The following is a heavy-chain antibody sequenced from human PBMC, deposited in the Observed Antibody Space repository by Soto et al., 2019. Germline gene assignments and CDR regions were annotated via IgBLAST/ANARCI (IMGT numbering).Heavy chain of an antibody. CDR2: VGGSGGT. CDR3: TKGGLEG. CDR1: GFTFSSHV. V-gene: IGHV3-23*01. D-gene: IGHD3-16*01. Sequence: ELQLLESGGGLVQPGGSLRLSCIASGFTFSSHVMNWDRQPPGRGLEGVSSVGGSGGTYYADSARRLVTISRDISKHTAYLQMDSRIGEDTVVYYSTKGGLEGWCQATTVCVSS. J-gene: IGHJ6*02.